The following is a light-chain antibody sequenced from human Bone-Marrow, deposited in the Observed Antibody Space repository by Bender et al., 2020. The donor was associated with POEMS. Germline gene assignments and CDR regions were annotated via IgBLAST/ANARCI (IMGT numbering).Light chain of an antibody. CDR2: DVT. CDR3: CSYSTSSTLMV. CDR1: SSSVVNYNY. J-gene: IGLJ2*01. V-gene: IGLV2-11*01. Sequence: QSALTQPRSVSGSPGQSVTISCTGTSSSVVNYNYVSWYQHHPDKAPKLMIYDVTKRPSGVSNRFSGSKSGNTASLTISGLQSEDEADYFCCSYSTSSTLMVFGGGTMLTVL.